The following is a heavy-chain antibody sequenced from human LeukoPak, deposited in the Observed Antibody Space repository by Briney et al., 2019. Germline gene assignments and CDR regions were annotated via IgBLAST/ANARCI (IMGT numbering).Heavy chain of an antibody. CDR1: GYTFTSYG. J-gene: IGHJ5*02. Sequence: GASVKVSCKASGYTFTSYGISWVRQAPGQGLEWMGWISAYNGNRKYAQKLQGRVTMTTDTSTSTAYMELRSLRSDDTAVYYCARVDLGNWFDPWGQGTLVTVSS. D-gene: IGHD3-16*01. CDR3: ARVDLGNWFDP. CDR2: ISAYNGNR. V-gene: IGHV1-18*01.